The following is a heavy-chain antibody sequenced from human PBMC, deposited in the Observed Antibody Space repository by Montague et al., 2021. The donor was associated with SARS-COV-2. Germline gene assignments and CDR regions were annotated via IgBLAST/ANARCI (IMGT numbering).Heavy chain of an antibody. V-gene: IGHV4/OR15-8*02. CDR1: GDSISTDNW. Sequence: SETLSLTCVVSGDSISTDNWWTWFRQPPGKGLVWIGEIYYTGNTNYNPSHKSRVTIFIDKSKNHFSLQLSSVTAADTAVYYCARGGTYYYGMDVWGQGTTVAVSS. CDR3: ARGGTYYYGMDV. D-gene: IGHD3-16*01. J-gene: IGHJ6*02. CDR2: IYYTGNT.